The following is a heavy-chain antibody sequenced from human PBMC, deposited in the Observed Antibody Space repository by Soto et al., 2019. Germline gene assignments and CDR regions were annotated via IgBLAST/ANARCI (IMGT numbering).Heavy chain of an antibody. J-gene: IGHJ4*02. Sequence: PGGSLRLSCAASGFTFSSYAMSWVRQAPGKGLEWVSTISGSGGSPYYADSVKGRFTISRDNSKNTLYLQMNSLRAGDSAIYYCAKDGTSGLYYFDYWGQGTRVTVSS. CDR2: ISGSGGSP. CDR1: GFTFSSYA. D-gene: IGHD6-19*01. V-gene: IGHV3-23*01. CDR3: AKDGTSGLYYFDY.